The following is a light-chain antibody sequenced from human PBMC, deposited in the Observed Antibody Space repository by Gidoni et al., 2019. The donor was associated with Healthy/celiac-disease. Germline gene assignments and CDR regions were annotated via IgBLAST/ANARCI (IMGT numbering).Light chain of an antibody. CDR1: SSNIGSNT. J-gene: IGLJ2*01. CDR2: SNN. CDR3: AAWDDSLNGVV. V-gene: IGLV1-44*01. Sequence: QSVLHQPPSASGTPGQRVTISCSGSSSNIGSNTVNWYQQLPGTPPKLLLYSNNQRPSVVPDRVSGAKSGTSASLAISGLQSEDEADYYCAAWDDSLNGVVFGGGTKLTVL.